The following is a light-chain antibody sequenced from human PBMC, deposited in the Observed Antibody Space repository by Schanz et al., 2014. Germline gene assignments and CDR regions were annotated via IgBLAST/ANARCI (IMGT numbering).Light chain of an antibody. V-gene: IGLV1-44*01. Sequence: QSVLTQPPSASGTPGQRVTISCSGSSSNIGSNTVNWYQQLPGTAPKLLIYNNDQRPSGVPDRFSGSKSGTSASLAITGLQTEDEASYYCQTYDISQTGLWLFGGGTKLTVL. CDR1: SSNIGSNT. CDR3: QTYDISQTGLWL. J-gene: IGLJ3*02. CDR2: NND.